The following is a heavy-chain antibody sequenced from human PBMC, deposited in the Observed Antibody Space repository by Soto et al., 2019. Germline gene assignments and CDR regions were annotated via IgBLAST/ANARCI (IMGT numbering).Heavy chain of an antibody. CDR1: GFTFSGYA. V-gene: IGHV3-23*01. Sequence: EVQLLDSGGGLVQPGGSLRLSCAASGFTFSGYALTWVRQAPGKGLEWVSASDATFYADSVKGRFTISRDNSKNTLYLQMNTLRAEDTAVYYCARKVSGSTGRPDFWYFDLWGRGTLVTVSS. D-gene: IGHD3-10*01. CDR3: ARKVSGSTGRPDFWYFDL. CDR2: SDAT. J-gene: IGHJ2*01.